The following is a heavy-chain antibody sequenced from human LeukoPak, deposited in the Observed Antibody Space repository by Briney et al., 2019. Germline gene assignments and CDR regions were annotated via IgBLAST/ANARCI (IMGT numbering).Heavy chain of an antibody. V-gene: IGHV1-2*02. Sequence: ASVKVSCKASGYTFTGYYIHWVRQAPGQGLEWMGWVNPNSGGTSYAQKFQGRVTMTRDTSISTAYMELRRLRSDDSAVYSCARGDYGDYLGYYFDYWGQETLVTVSS. CDR3: ARGDYGDYLGYYFDY. CDR2: VNPNSGGT. J-gene: IGHJ4*02. D-gene: IGHD4-17*01. CDR1: GYTFTGYY.